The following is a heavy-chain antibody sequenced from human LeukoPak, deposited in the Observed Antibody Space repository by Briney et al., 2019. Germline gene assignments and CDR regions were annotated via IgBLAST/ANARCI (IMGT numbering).Heavy chain of an antibody. Sequence: PGGSLRLSCAASGFTFSSYEMNWVRQAPGKGLEWVSYISSSGSSIYYADSVKGRFTISRDDAKNSLYLQMHSLRAEDTAVYYCARDTRGYSLYYFDYWGQGTLVTVSS. CDR2: ISSSGSSI. V-gene: IGHV3-48*03. CDR1: GFTFSSYE. J-gene: IGHJ4*02. CDR3: ARDTRGYSLYYFDY. D-gene: IGHD5-18*01.